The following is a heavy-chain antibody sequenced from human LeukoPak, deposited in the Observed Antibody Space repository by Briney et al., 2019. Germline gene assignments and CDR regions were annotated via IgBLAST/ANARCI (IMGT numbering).Heavy chain of an antibody. V-gene: IGHV1-2*04. J-gene: IGHJ4*02. CDR1: GYTFTSFD. Sequence: ASVKVSCEASGYTFTSFDINWVRQASGQGLEWMGWINPNSGGTNYAQKFQGWVTMTRDTSISTAYMELSRLRSDDTAVYYCARGDVVVVAATFSEFDYWGQGTLVTVSS. CDR2: INPNSGGT. CDR3: ARGDVVVVAATFSEFDY. D-gene: IGHD2-15*01.